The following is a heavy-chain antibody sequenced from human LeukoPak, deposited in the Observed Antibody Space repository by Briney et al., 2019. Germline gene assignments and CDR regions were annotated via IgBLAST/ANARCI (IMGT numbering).Heavy chain of an antibody. J-gene: IGHJ4*02. CDR1: GGSFSGYY. D-gene: IGHD6-19*01. V-gene: IGHV4-34*01. Sequence: SETLSLTCAVYGGSFSGYYWSWIRQPPGKGLEWIGEINHSGSPYYNPSLKSRVTISVDSSKTQFSLKVTSVTAADTAVYYCARLSCGSGCYDYWGQGTLVTVSS. CDR3: ARLSCGSGCYDY. CDR2: INHSGSP.